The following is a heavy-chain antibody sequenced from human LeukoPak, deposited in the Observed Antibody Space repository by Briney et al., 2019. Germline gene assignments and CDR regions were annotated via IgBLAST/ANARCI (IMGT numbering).Heavy chain of an antibody. CDR2: INPNSGGT. V-gene: IGHV1-2*04. Sequence: ASVKVSCKATGSTVTSYYMHWVRQAPGQGLEWMGWINPNSGGTKYVQKFQDCVTMTRDTSISTAYMELSRLRSDDTAVYYCARGSELTGDPQAFDIWGQGTMVTVSS. CDR1: GSTVTSYY. CDR3: ARGSELTGDPQAFDI. J-gene: IGHJ3*02. D-gene: IGHD7-27*01.